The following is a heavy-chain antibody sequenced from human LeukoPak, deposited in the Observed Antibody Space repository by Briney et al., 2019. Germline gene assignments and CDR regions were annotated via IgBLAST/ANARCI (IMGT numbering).Heavy chain of an antibody. J-gene: IGHJ4*02. CDR2: IYTSGST. CDR1: GGSFSGYY. V-gene: IGHV4-59*10. CDR3: ASGGLETYDY. D-gene: IGHD3-10*01. Sequence: PSETLSLTCAVYGGSFSGYYWSWIRQPAGKGLEWIGRIYTSGSTNYNPSLKSRVTMSVDTSKNQFSLKLSSVTAADTAVYYCASGGLETYDYWGQGTLVTVSS.